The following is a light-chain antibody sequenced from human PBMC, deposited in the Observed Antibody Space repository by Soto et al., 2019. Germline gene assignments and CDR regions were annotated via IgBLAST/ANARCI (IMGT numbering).Light chain of an antibody. CDR1: SSDVGSYNL. CDR2: DVS. V-gene: IGLV2-23*02. J-gene: IGLJ2*01. Sequence: QSVLTQPASVSGSPGQSITISCTGTSSDVGSYNLVSWYQQHPGKAPKLMIYDVSKRPSGVSNRFSGSKSGNTASLTISGLPAEDEADYYCCSYAGSSTFVVFGAGTKLTVL. CDR3: CSYAGSSTFVV.